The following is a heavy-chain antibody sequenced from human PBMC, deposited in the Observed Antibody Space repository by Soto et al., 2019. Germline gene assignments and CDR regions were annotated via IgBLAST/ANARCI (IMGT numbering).Heavy chain of an antibody. CDR1: GFTFTNAW. J-gene: IGHJ4*02. CDR2: IKSTSAGGTT. Sequence: EVQLVESGGGLVEPGGSLRLSCAASGFTFTNAWMSWVRQAPGKGLEWVGRIKSTSAGGTTDFNTPVKGRFSISRDDSKSTLDLQMNSLNTEDTAVYYCTTYGPYYFVSWGRGTLVTVSS. D-gene: IGHD4-17*01. CDR3: TTYGPYYFVS. V-gene: IGHV3-15*01.